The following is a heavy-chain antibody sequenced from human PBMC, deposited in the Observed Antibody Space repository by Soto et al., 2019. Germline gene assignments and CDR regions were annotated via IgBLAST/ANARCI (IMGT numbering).Heavy chain of an antibody. CDR3: ARLVYDILTGNPDAFDI. CDR1: GGSISSSSYY. D-gene: IGHD3-9*01. V-gene: IGHV4-39*01. Sequence: SETLSLTCTVSGGSISSSSYYWGWIRQPPGKGLEWIGSIYYSGSTYYNPSLKSRVTISVDTSKNQFSLKLSSVTAADTAVYYCARLVYDILTGNPDAFDIWGQGTMVTVSS. J-gene: IGHJ3*02. CDR2: IYYSGST.